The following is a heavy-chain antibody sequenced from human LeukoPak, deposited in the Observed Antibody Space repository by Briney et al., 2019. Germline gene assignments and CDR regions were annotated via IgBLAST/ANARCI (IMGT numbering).Heavy chain of an antibody. V-gene: IGHV4-59*01. Sequence: SETLSLTCAVSGGSISSYYWSWIRQPPGKGLEWIGYIYYSGSTNYNPSLKSRVTISVDTSKNQFSLKLSSVTAADTAVYYCAREDYGDSGFDYWGQGTLVTVSS. CDR1: GGSISSYY. D-gene: IGHD4-17*01. CDR3: AREDYGDSGFDY. CDR2: IYYSGST. J-gene: IGHJ4*02.